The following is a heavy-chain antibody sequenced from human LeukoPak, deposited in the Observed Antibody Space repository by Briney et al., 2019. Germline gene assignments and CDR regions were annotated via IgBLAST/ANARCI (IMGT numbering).Heavy chain of an antibody. Sequence: SETLSLTCAVSGGSISSNSYYWGWIRQPPGKGLEWIGSIYSTGNTLYTPSLKSRVAISVDTSKNSFSLNLHSVTAADTAVYYCARDLWSTGAGVFDFWGQGALVAVSS. J-gene: IGHJ4*02. CDR2: IYSTGNT. CDR3: ARDLWSTGAGVFDF. CDR1: GGSISSNSYY. D-gene: IGHD2-21*01. V-gene: IGHV4-39*07.